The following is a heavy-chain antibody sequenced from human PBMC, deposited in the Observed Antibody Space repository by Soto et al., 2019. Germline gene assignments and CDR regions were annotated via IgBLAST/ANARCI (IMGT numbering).Heavy chain of an antibody. CDR2: INHSGST. D-gene: IGHD6-13*01. V-gene: IGHV4-34*01. CDR3: SIAAAGAAFDY. CDR1: GGSFSGYY. Sequence: QVQLQQWGAGLLKPSETLSLTCAVYGGSFSGYYWSWIRQPPGKGLEWIGEINHSGSTNYNPSLKSRVTISVDTSKNQVSLKLSSVTAADTAVYYCSIAAAGAAFDYWGQGTLVTVSS. J-gene: IGHJ4*02.